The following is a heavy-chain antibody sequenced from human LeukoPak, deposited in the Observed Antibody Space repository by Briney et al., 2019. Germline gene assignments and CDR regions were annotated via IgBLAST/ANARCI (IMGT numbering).Heavy chain of an antibody. D-gene: IGHD6-19*01. CDR2: ISAYNGNT. Sequence: GASVKVSCEASGYTFTSYGISWVRQAPGQGLEWMGWISAYNGNTNYAQKLQGRVTMTTDTSTSTAYMELRSLESDSTAVYYGAEGTSGGGPVWNVADWGHGTLVTVSS. J-gene: IGHJ4*01. CDR1: GYTFTSYG. CDR3: AEGTSGGGPVWNVAD. V-gene: IGHV1-18*01.